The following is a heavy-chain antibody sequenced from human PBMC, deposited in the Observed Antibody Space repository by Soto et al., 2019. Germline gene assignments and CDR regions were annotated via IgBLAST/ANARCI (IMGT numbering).Heavy chain of an antibody. CDR3: ARHSGNFDWLSSGKLPYYYYYGMDV. Sequence: PSETLSLTCTVSGGSISSSSYYWGWIRQPPGKGLEWIGSIYYSGSTYYNPSLKSRVTISVDTSKNQFSLKLSSVTAADTAVYYCARHSGNFDWLSSGKLPYYYYYGMDVWGQGTTVT. CDR1: GGSISSSSYY. CDR2: IYYSGST. V-gene: IGHV4-39*01. J-gene: IGHJ6*02. D-gene: IGHD3-9*01.